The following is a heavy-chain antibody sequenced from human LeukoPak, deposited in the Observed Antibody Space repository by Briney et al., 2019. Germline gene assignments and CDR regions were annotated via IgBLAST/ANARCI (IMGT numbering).Heavy chain of an antibody. D-gene: IGHD6-13*01. V-gene: IGHV1-8*03. J-gene: IGHJ4*02. CDR2: MNPNSGNT. CDR1: GYTFTSYD. Sequence: ASVKVSCKASGYTFTSYDINWVRQATGQGLEWMGWMNPNSGNTGYAQKFQGRVTITRNTSISTAYMELRSLRSDDTAVYYCARVPFIAAAGDYWGQGTLVTVSS. CDR3: ARVPFIAAAGDY.